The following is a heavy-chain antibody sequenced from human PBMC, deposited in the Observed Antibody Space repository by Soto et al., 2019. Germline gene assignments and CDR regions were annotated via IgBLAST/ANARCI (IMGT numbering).Heavy chain of an antibody. J-gene: IGHJ3*01. Sequence: HPGGSLRLSCAASGFTFSSNRISWVRQAPGKGLEWVANIKQDGSEKYYVDSVKGRFTISRDNAKNSLYLQMDSLRAESTAVYDCSRDQEAAAGTRGAFDLWGQGTMVTVSS. CDR3: SRDQEAAAGTRGAFDL. D-gene: IGHD6-13*01. V-gene: IGHV3-7*01. CDR2: IKQDGSEK. CDR1: GFTFSSNR.